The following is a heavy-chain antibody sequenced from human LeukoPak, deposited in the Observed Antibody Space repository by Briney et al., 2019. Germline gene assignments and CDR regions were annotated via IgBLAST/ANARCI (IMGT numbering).Heavy chain of an antibody. D-gene: IGHD6-19*01. CDR2: IYTSGST. CDR3: ARDLGRPGWPDSLFDY. J-gene: IGHJ4*02. V-gene: IGHV4-4*07. CDR1: GGSISSYY. Sequence: PSETLYLTCTVSGGSISSYYWSWIRQPAGKGLEWIGRIYTSGSTNYNPSLKSRVTMSVDTSKNQFSLKLSSVTAADTAVYYCARDLGRPGWPDSLFDYWGQGTLVTVSS.